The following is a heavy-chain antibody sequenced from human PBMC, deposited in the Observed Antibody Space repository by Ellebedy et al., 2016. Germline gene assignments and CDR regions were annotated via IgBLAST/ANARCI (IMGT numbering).Heavy chain of an antibody. V-gene: IGHV3-23*01. CDR3: AKDGPPTTTPYSSGWYGSFDY. CDR1: GFTFSSST. D-gene: IGHD6-19*01. Sequence: GGSLRLXCAASGFTFSSSTMSWVRQAPGKGLEWVSSISASGGSTYYADSVKGRFTISRDNSKNTLYLQMNSLRADDTAVYYCAKDGPPTTTPYSSGWYGSFDYWGQGTLVTVSS. J-gene: IGHJ4*02. CDR2: ISASGGST.